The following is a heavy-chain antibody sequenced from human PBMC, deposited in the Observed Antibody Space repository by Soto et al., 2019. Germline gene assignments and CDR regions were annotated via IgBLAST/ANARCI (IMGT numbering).Heavy chain of an antibody. V-gene: IGHV3-48*02. CDR3: VRDDRWAFDF. D-gene: IGHD3-22*01. CDR2: ISIGSGSI. J-gene: IGHJ3*01. Sequence: EVHLVESGGGLVQPGVSLRVSCAASGFTFSNYAMNWVRQAPGKGLEWVSYISIGSGSIFYADSVKGRFTISRDDAKTSLYLQMNTLRDENTAVYYCVRDDRWAFDFWGQGTMVTVSS. CDR1: GFTFSNYA.